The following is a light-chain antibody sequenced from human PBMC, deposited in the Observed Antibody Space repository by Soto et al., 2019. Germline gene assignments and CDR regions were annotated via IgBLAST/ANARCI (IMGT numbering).Light chain of an antibody. J-gene: IGKJ4*01. CDR3: QQYTDWPWGT. V-gene: IGKV1-5*01. CDR1: QTISSW. Sequence: DIQMTQSPSTLSASVGDRVTITCRASQTISSWLAWYQQKPGKAPKLLIYAASSLQSGVPSRFSGSGSGTDFTLTISSLQPEDFAVYYCQQYTDWPWGTFGGGTKVDIK. CDR2: AAS.